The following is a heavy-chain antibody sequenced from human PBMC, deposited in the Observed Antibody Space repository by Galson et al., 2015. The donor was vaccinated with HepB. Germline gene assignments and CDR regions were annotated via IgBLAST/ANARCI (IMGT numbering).Heavy chain of an antibody. V-gene: IGHV3-33*01. D-gene: IGHD5-12*01. J-gene: IGHJ4*02. CDR1: GFTFSSYG. CDR2: IYYDGINK. Sequence: SLRLSCAASGFTFSSYGMHWVRQAPGKGLEWVAVIYYDGINKYYADSVKGRFTLSRDNSKDTLYLQMNSLRAEDTAVYYCARDGLMATIAYYFNSWGQGTLVTGAS. CDR3: ARDGLMATIAYYFNS.